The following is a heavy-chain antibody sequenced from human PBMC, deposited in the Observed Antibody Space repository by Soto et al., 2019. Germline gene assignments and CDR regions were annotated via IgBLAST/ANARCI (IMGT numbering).Heavy chain of an antibody. CDR2: MYSSGSS. V-gene: IGHV4-59*01. J-gene: IGHJ4*02. CDR3: AREWSAFDY. Sequence: PSATLSLTCTVSGVSITSYKWTWIRQSPGKGLEWIAYMYSSGSSSYNPSLKSRATISMDTFRNQYSLQLNSATAADTAVYYCAREWSAFDYWGQGILVTVSS. D-gene: IGHD2-15*01. CDR1: GVSITSYK.